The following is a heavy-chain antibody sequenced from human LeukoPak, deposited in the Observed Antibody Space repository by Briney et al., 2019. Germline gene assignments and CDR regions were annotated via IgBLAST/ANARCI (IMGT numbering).Heavy chain of an antibody. J-gene: IGHJ3*02. CDR1: GFTVSSNY. CDR3: ARDGSGSEPNAFDI. CDR2: IYSGGST. D-gene: IGHD3-10*01. V-gene: IGHV3-53*01. Sequence: GGSLRLSCAASGFTVSSNYMSWVRQAPGKGLEWVSVIYSGGSTYYADSVKGRFTISRDNAKNSLYLQMNSLRAEDTAVYYCARDGSGSEPNAFDIWGQGTMVTVSS.